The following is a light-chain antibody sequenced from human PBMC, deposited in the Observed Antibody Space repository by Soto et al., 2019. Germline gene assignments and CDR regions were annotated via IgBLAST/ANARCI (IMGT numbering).Light chain of an antibody. Sequence: DIQMTQSPSSLSASVGARVTITCRASQSISSYLNWYQQKPGKAPKLLIYAASSFQSGVPSRFSGSGSGTDFTLTISSLQPEDCATYYCQQSYSTPSTFGQGTKVEIK. CDR3: QQSYSTPST. V-gene: IGKV1-39*01. CDR1: QSISSY. CDR2: AAS. J-gene: IGKJ1*01.